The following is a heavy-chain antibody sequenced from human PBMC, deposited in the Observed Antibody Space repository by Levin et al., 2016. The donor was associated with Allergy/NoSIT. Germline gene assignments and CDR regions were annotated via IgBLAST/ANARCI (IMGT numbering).Heavy chain of an antibody. V-gene: IGHV4-59*01. CDR1: GGSISSYY. Sequence: SETLSLTCTVSGGSISSYYWSWIRQPPGKGLEWIGYIYYSGSTNYNPSLKSRVTISVDTSKNQFSLKLSSVTAADTAVYYCARVGDSDWYFDLWGRGTLVTVSS. CDR2: IYYSGST. J-gene: IGHJ2*01. CDR3: ARVGDSDWYFDL.